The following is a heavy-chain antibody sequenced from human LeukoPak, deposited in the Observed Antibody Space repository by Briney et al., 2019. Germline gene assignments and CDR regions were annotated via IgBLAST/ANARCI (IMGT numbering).Heavy chain of an antibody. CDR1: GGTFSSYA. CDR2: IIPILGIA. J-gene: IGHJ6*02. Sequence: EASVKVSCKASGGTFSSYAISWVRQAPGQGLEWMGRIIPILGIANYAQKFQGRVTITADKSTSTAYMELSSLRSEDTAVYYCAQERVVVVPAANSFDYYYGMDVWGQGTTVTVSS. V-gene: IGHV1-69*04. D-gene: IGHD2-2*01. CDR3: AQERVVVVPAANSFDYYYGMDV.